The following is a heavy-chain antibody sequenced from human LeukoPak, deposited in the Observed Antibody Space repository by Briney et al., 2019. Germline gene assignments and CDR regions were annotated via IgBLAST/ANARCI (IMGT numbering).Heavy chain of an antibody. J-gene: IGHJ3*02. CDR1: GGSFSGYY. CDR3: ASSAIVVDPKGGGCDI. V-gene: IGHV4-34*01. Sequence: SETLSLTCAVYGGSFSGYYWSWIRQPPGKGLEWIGEINHSGSTNYNPSLKSRVTISVDTSKNQFSLKLSSVTAADTAVYYCASSAIVVDPKGGGCDIWGQGTMVTVSS. CDR2: INHSGST. D-gene: IGHD3-22*01.